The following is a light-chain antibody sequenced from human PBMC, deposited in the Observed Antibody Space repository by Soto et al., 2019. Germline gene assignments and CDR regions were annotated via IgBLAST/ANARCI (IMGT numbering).Light chain of an antibody. J-gene: IGKJ3*01. CDR1: QSVSSS. CDR2: DAS. V-gene: IGKV3-11*01. CDR3: QQRSNWPPEVT. Sequence: EIVLTQSPDTLSLSPGERATLSCRASQSVSSSLAWYQQKPGQAPRLLLYDASNRATGIPARFSCSGSGTDFTLTISSLEPEDFAVYYCQQRSNWPPEVTFGPGTKVDIK.